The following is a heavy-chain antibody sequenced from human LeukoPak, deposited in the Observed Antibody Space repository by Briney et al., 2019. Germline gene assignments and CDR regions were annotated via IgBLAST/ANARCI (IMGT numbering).Heavy chain of an antibody. V-gene: IGHV4-38-2*02. D-gene: IGHD2-15*01. CDR3: ARHTLPNWFDP. J-gene: IGHJ5*02. CDR1: GYSISSGYY. Sequence: SETLSLTCTLSGYSISSGYYWGWIRQPPGKGLEWIGSIYYSGSTYYNPSLKSRVTISVDTSKNQFSLKLSSVTAADTAVYYCARHTLPNWFDPWGQGTLVTVSS. CDR2: IYYSGST.